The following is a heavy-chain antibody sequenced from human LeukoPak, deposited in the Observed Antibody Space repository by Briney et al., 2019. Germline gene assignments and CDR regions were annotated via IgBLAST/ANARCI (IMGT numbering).Heavy chain of an antibody. Sequence: GGSLRLSCAASGFTFSMSWMTWVRQAPGKGLEWVASMNAEGSEIHYVDSVKGRFTISRDNAKNSLYLQMNSLRAEDTAVYYCARSSATGWFDPWGQGIVVTVSS. CDR3: ARSSATGWFDP. CDR1: GFTFSMSW. V-gene: IGHV3-7*01. J-gene: IGHJ5*02. D-gene: IGHD1-1*01. CDR2: MNAEGSEI.